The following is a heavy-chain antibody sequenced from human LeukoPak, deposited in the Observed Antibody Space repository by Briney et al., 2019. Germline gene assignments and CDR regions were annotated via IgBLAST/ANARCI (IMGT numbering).Heavy chain of an antibody. CDR3: ARDRHKYNYDSGGYPPY. D-gene: IGHD3-22*01. CDR1: GLTFSSYS. J-gene: IGHJ4*02. V-gene: IGHV3-48*01. Sequence: PGGSLRLSCAASGLTFSSYSMLWVRQAPGKGLEWVSYISSSSSTIYYADSVKGRFTISRDNAKNSLYLQMNTLRAEDTAAYYCARDRHKYNYDSGGYPPYWGQGTLVTVSS. CDR2: ISSSSSTI.